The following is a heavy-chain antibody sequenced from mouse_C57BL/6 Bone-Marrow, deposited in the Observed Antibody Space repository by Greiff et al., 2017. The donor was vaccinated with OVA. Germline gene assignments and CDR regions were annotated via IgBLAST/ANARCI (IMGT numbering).Heavy chain of an antibody. J-gene: IGHJ4*01. V-gene: IGHV1-80*01. Sequence: QVQLQQSGAELVKPGASVKISCKASGYAFSSYWMNWVKQRPGKGLEWIGQIYPGDGDTNYNGKFKGKATLTADKSSSTAYMQLSSLTSEDSAVYFCARGSPGPYYAMDYWGQGTSVTVSS. CDR1: GYAFSSYW. CDR3: ARGSPGPYYAMDY. CDR2: IYPGDGDT.